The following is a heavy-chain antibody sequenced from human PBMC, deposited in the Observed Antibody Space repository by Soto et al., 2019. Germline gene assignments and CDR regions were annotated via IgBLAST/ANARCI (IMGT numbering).Heavy chain of an antibody. D-gene: IGHD3-9*01. CDR3: AKGRYALGV. CDR1: GFNVGDYE. CDR2: ITSGGTVF. J-gene: IGHJ6*02. Sequence: PGGSLRLSCAVSGFNVGDYEMNWVRQAPGKGLEWISMITSGGTVFYYADSVRGRFAISXXXXXXSXYXQXXXLRVXDTAIYYCAKGRYALGVWGQGTTVTVSS. V-gene: IGHV3-48*03.